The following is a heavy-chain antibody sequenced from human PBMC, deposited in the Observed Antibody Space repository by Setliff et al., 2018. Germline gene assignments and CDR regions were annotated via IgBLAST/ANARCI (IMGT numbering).Heavy chain of an antibody. CDR1: GGTFSSYA. Sequence: SVKVSCKASGGTFSSYAISWVRQAPGQGLEWMGGIIPIFGTASYAQKFQGRVTITADESTSTAYMELSSLRSEDTAVYYCARDPSLYCSSTSCSPHWFDPWGQGTLVTVSS. V-gene: IGHV1-69*13. CDR3: ARDPSLYCSSTSCSPHWFDP. D-gene: IGHD2-2*01. J-gene: IGHJ5*02. CDR2: IIPIFGTA.